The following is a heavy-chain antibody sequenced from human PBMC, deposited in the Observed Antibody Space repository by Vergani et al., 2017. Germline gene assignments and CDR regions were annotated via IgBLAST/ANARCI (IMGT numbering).Heavy chain of an antibody. J-gene: IGHJ5*02. CDR2: IRGSGGST. CDR3: AKAEVEWELGS. CDR1: GFTFSSYA. V-gene: IGHV3-23*01. Sequence: EVQLLESGGGLVQPGGSLRLSCAASGFTFSSYAMSWVRQAPGKGLGWVSAIRGSGGSTYYADSVKGRFTISRDNSKNTLYLQRNSLRAEDTAVYYCAKAEVEWELGSWGQGTLVTVSS. D-gene: IGHD1-26*01.